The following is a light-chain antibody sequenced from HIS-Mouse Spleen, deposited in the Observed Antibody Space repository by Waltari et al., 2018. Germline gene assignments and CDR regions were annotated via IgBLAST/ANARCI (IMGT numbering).Light chain of an antibody. V-gene: IGLV3-19*01. CDR2: GKN. J-gene: IGLJ2*01. CDR1: SLRSSY. CDR3: NSRDSSGNHQV. Sequence: SSELTQDPAVSVALGQTVRITCQGDSLRSSYASWYHQKPGQAPVLVIYGKNNRPSGIPDRFSGSSSGNTASLTITGAQAEDEADYYCNSRDSSGNHQVFGGGTKLTVL.